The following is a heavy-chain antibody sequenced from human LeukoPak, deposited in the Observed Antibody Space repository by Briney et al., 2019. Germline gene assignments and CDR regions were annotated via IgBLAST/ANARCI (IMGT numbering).Heavy chain of an antibody. CDR2: ISSSGSLI. CDR3: ARVCRDSSGYGAFDI. Sequence: PGGSLRLACAASGFTFSSYEMNWVRQAPGKGLEWVSYISSSGSLIYYADSVKGRFTTSRDNAKNSLYLQMNSLRDEDTAVYYCARVCRDSSGYGAFDIWGQGTMVTVSS. D-gene: IGHD3-22*01. V-gene: IGHV3-48*03. J-gene: IGHJ3*02. CDR1: GFTFSSYE.